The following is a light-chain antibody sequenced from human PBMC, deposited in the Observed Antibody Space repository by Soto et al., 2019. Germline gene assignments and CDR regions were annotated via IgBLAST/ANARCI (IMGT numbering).Light chain of an antibody. J-gene: IGKJ1*01. CDR1: QSIDSL. CDR3: QPYNSYSRT. Sequence: IQMTQSTSTLSASVGERVPITCRASQSIDSLLAWYQHKPGKAPKLLIFKASTLETGVPSRFSGSGSETEFTLTISSLQPDDSATYYCQPYNSYSRTFGQGTKLDIK. V-gene: IGKV1-5*03. CDR2: KAS.